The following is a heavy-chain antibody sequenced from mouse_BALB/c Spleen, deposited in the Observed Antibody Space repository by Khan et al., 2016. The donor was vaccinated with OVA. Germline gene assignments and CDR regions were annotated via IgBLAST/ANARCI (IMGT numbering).Heavy chain of an antibody. Sequence: QVQLQQSGAELARPGASVKLSCKASGYTFTTYWMQWVKQRPGQGLEWIGTIYPGDGDTRYTQNFKDKATLTADKSSSTAYMQLSSLASEDSAVYYCASYRYDYFDYWGQGTLVTVSA. CDR3: ASYRYDYFDY. CDR2: IYPGDGDT. CDR1: GYTFTTYW. J-gene: IGHJ3*01. D-gene: IGHD2-14*01. V-gene: IGHV1-87*01.